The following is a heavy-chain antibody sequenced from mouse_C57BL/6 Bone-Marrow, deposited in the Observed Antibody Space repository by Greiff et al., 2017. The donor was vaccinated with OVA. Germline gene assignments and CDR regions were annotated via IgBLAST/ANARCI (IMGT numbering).Heavy chain of an antibody. D-gene: IGHD2-3*01. J-gene: IGHJ1*03. CDR2: IWRGGST. Sequence: QVQLKESGPGLVQPSQSLSITCTVSGFSLTSYGVHWVRQSPVKGLEWLGVIWRGGSTDYNAAFMSRLSITKDNSKSQVFFKMNSLQADDTAIYYCAKNGPYDGYYLYWYFDVWGTGTTVTVSS. CDR3: AKNGPYDGYYLYWYFDV. CDR1: GFSLTSYG. V-gene: IGHV2-5*01.